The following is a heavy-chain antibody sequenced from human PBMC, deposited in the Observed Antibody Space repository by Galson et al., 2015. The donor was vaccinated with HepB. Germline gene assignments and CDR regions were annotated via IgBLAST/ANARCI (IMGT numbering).Heavy chain of an antibody. CDR3: ARDLSTTVVRGVMGDGMDV. CDR1: GFTLSSYG. CDR2: IRYDGSNK. J-gene: IGHJ6*02. D-gene: IGHD3-10*01. Sequence: SLRLSCAASGFTLSSYGMHWVRQAPGKGLEWVAVIRYDGSNKYNADSVKGRFTISRDNSKNTLYLQMNSLRAEDTAIYYCARDLSTTVVRGVMGDGMDVWGQGTTVTVSS. V-gene: IGHV3-33*08.